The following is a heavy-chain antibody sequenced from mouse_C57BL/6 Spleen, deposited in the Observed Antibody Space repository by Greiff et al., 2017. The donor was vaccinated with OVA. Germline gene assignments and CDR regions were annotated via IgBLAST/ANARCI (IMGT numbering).Heavy chain of an antibody. Sequence: QVQLQQSGAELVRPGSSVKLSCKASGYTFTSYWMHWVKQRPIQGLEWIGNIDPSDSETHYNQKFKDKATLTVDKSSSTAYMQLSSLTSEDSAVYYCARGGSYEYFDVWGTGTTVTVSS. CDR1: GYTFTSYW. CDR2: IDPSDSET. CDR3: ARGGSYEYFDV. D-gene: IGHD1-1*01. V-gene: IGHV1-52*01. J-gene: IGHJ1*03.